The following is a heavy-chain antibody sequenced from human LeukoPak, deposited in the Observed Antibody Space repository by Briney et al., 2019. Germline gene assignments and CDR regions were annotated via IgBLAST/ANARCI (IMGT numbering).Heavy chain of an antibody. CDR2: FDPEDGET. V-gene: IGHV1-24*01. CDR1: GYTLTELS. Sequence: ASVTVSCKVSGYTLTELSMHWVRQAPGKGLEWMGGFDPEDGETFYAQKFQGRVTMTEDTSTDTAYMELSSLRSEDTAVYYRATDRSDHAFDIWGQGTMVTVSS. CDR3: ATDRSDHAFDI. J-gene: IGHJ3*02.